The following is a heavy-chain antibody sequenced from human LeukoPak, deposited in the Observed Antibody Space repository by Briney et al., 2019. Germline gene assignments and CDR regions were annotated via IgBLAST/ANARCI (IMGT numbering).Heavy chain of an antibody. D-gene: IGHD3-3*01. CDR2: INPNSGGT. V-gene: IGHV1-2*02. CDR1: GYTFTGYY. Sequence: ASVKVSCKASGYTFTGYYMHWVRQAPGQGLEWMGWINPNSGGTNYAQKFQGRVTMTRDTSISTAYMELSRLRSDDTAVYHCARAQPYDFWSGYPYFDYWGQGTLVTVSS. J-gene: IGHJ4*02. CDR3: ARAQPYDFWSGYPYFDY.